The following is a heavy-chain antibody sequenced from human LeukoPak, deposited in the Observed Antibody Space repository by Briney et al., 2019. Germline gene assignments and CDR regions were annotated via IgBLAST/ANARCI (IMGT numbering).Heavy chain of an antibody. D-gene: IGHD4-23*01. CDR3: VTDEGGGGKSVG. CDR2: VNPSGGGT. Sequence: ASVRVSCKTSGFIFNNYYVHWVRQAPGQGLEWMGIVNPSGGGTSNAQKFKGRVTVTRDTSTTTVYSDLNSLRSEDTAVYYCVTDEGGGGKSVGWGQGTLVTVSS. J-gene: IGHJ4*02. CDR1: GFIFNNYY. V-gene: IGHV1-46*02.